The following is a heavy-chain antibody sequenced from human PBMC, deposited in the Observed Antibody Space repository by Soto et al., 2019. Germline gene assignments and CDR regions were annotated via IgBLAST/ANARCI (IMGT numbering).Heavy chain of an antibody. D-gene: IGHD2-2*01. Sequence: ASVKVSCKASGYTFTSYDINWVRQATGQGLEWMGWMNPNSGNTGYAQKFQGRVTMTRNTSISTAYMELSSLRSEDTAVYYCARVPRHCSSTSCYLGPSGKGTLVTVSS. J-gene: IGHJ5*02. CDR3: ARVPRHCSSTSCYLGP. CDR2: MNPNSGNT. CDR1: GYTFTSYD. V-gene: IGHV1-8*01.